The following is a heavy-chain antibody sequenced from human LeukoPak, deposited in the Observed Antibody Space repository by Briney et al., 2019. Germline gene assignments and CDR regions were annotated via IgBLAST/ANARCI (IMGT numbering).Heavy chain of an antibody. CDR3: ASPRGGDSAEYFQH. CDR1: GGTFISYT. D-gene: IGHD3-16*01. J-gene: IGHJ1*01. CDR2: IIPILGIA. Sequence: SVKVSCKASGGTFISYTISWVRQAPGQGLEWMGGIIPILGIANYAQKFQGRVTITADKSTSTAYMELSSLRSEDTAVYYCASPRGGDSAEYFQHWGQGTLVTVSS. V-gene: IGHV1-69*02.